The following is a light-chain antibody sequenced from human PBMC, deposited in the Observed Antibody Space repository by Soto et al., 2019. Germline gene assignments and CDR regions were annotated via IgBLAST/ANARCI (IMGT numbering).Light chain of an antibody. J-gene: IGLJ3*02. Sequence: QLVLTQPASVSGSPGQSITISCTGTSSDVGGYNYVSWYQQHPAKAPKLMIYEVSNRPPGVSHRFSGSKSGNTASLTISGLQAEDEADYYCFSYTTSSTLVFGGGTKLTVL. CDR2: EVS. CDR1: SSDVGGYNY. CDR3: FSYTTSSTLV. V-gene: IGLV2-14*01.